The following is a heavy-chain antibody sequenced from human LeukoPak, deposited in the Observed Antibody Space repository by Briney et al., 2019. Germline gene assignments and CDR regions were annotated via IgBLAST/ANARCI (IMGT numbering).Heavy chain of an antibody. V-gene: IGHV4-59*01. D-gene: IGHD3-22*01. CDR3: ARHYYHSSGYFYFDF. CDR1: GGSISGYY. Sequence: PSETLSLTCTVSGGSISGYYWSWIRQPPGKGLEYIGYIYYSGSTNYNPSLKSRVTISVDTSKNQFSLKLSSVTAADTAVYCCARHYYHSSGYFYFDFWGQGTLVTVSS. CDR2: IYYSGST. J-gene: IGHJ4*02.